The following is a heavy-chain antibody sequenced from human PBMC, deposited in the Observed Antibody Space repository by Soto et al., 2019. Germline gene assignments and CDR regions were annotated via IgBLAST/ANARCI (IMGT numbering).Heavy chain of an antibody. CDR3: TRQGREANDY. V-gene: IGHV3-73*02. CDR1: GFTFSGSA. CDR2: IRSKANSYAT. Sequence: EVQLVESGGGLVQHGGSLKLSCAASGFTFSGSAMHWVRQASGKGLEWVGRIRSKANSYATAYAASVKGRFTISRDDSKNTAYLQMNSLKTEDTAVYYCTRQGREANDYWGQGTLVTVSS. D-gene: IGHD1-26*01. J-gene: IGHJ4*02.